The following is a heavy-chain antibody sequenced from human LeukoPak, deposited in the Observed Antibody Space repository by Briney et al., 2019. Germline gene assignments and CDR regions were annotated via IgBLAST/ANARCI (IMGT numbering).Heavy chain of an antibody. J-gene: IGHJ6*03. CDR3: AKRVVIKSTDYFYYYIHV. Sequence: PGRSLRLSCAASGFTFDDYAMHWVRQAPGKGLEWVSGISWNSGSIAYADSVKGRFTISRDNAKNSLYLQMNSLRAEDTALYYCAKRVVIKSTDYFYYYIHVWGKGTTVTVSS. CDR2: ISWNSGSI. V-gene: IGHV3-9*01. CDR1: GFTFDDYA. D-gene: IGHD3-3*01.